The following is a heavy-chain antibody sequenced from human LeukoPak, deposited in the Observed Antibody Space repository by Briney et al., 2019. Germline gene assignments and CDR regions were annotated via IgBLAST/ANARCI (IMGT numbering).Heavy chain of an antibody. Sequence: PGGSLRLSCATSGFILSNYWMHWVRQAPGKGLVWVSRINNDGSSTTYADSVKGRFTISRDNARNTLYLQMNGLRAEDTAVCYCARDGISCTGGHCYFASWGQGTLVTVSS. V-gene: IGHV3-74*01. J-gene: IGHJ4*02. D-gene: IGHD2-8*02. CDR1: GFILSNYW. CDR2: INNDGSST. CDR3: ARDGISCTGGHCYFAS.